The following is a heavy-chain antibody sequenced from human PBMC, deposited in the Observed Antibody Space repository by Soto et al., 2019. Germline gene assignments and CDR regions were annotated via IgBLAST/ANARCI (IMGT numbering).Heavy chain of an antibody. Sequence: EVQLVESGGGLVQPGGSLRLSCAASGFAFSSYWMSWVRQAPGKGPEWVANVKEDGSVTYYVDSMKGRFTISRDNAENSLYLQMNSLRAEDTAVYYCARTKGAVALDVWGQGTTVTVSS. CDR3: ARTKGAVALDV. J-gene: IGHJ3*01. CDR2: VKEDGSVT. V-gene: IGHV3-7*01. CDR1: GFAFSSYW. D-gene: IGHD3-16*01.